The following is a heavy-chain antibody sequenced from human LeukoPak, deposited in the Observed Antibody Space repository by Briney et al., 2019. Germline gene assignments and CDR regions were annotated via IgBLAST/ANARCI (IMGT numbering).Heavy chain of an antibody. D-gene: IGHD3-3*01. CDR1: GYTCTSYD. CDR3: ARVYYDFWSGYSWDY. V-gene: IGHV1-8*01. CDR2: MNPNSGNT. Sequence: GASANVSCKASGYTCTSYDINCMRQATGQGLEWMGWMNPNSGNTGYAQKFQGRVTMTRNTSISTAYMELSSLRSEDTAVYYCARVYYDFWSGYSWDYWGQGTLVTVSS. J-gene: IGHJ4*02.